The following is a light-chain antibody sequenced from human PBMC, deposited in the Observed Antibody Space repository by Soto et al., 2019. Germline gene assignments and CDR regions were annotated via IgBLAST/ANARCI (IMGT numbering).Light chain of an antibody. CDR3: QQYNQWPIT. J-gene: IGKJ5*01. CDR1: QSVSSY. V-gene: IGKV3-15*01. Sequence: EIVLTQSPSTLSLSLWEIATLSCLASQSVSSYLAWYQQKPGQATRLLIYGEFTRATGIPARFSGSGSGTEFTLTISSLQYEDFAVFYCQQYNQWPITFGQGTRLEIK. CDR2: GEF.